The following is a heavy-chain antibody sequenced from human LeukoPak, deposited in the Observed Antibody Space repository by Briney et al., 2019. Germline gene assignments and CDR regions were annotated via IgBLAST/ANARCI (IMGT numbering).Heavy chain of an antibody. CDR1: GGSISSYY. V-gene: IGHV4-59*01. CDR2: IYYSGST. Sequence: SETLSLTCTASGGSISSYYWSWIRQPPGKGLEWIGYIYYSGSTNYNPSLKSRVTISVDTSKNQFSLKLSSVTAADTAVYYCARDSYSSGWYGYWGQGTLVTVSS. D-gene: IGHD6-19*01. J-gene: IGHJ4*02. CDR3: ARDSYSSGWYGY.